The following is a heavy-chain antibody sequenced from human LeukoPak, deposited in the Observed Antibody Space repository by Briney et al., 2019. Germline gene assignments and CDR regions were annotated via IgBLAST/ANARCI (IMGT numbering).Heavy chain of an antibody. CDR2: IKFNTGST. D-gene: IGHD4-11*01. CDR3: ARHNYDFDFDY. Sequence: ASVKVSCKASGYTFTNLYMHWVRQAPGQGLEWMGFIKFNTGSTVYAQKFQGRVTMTRDTSISTAYMELSRLTSDDTAVYFCARHNYDFDFDYWGQGTLVTVSS. V-gene: IGHV1-2*02. CDR1: GYTFTNLY. J-gene: IGHJ4*02.